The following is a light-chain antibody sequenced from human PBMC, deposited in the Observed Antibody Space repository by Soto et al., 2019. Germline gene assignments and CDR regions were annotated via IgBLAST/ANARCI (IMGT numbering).Light chain of an antibody. J-gene: IGLJ1*01. V-gene: IGLV1-40*01. CDR2: GNT. CDR1: NSDIVARFD. CDR3: QAYDSSLSGYA. Sequence: QPVLTQPPSVSGAPGQRVTISCTGDNSDIVARFDVHWYQHVPGTAPKLLIHGNTNRPSGVPDRFSASKSGTSASLAITGLQAEDEADYYCQAYDSSLSGYAFGTGTKVTVL.